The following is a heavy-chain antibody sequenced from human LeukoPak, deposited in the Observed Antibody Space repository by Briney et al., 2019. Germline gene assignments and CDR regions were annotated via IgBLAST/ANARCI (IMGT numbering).Heavy chain of an antibody. J-gene: IGHJ6*03. CDR2: IHYSGST. Sequence: SETLSLTCTVSGGSMNTYYWTWIRQPPGKGLEWIGHIHYSGSTDYNPSLKSRVTISVDTSKNQFSLRLGSVTAADTAVYYCARFGARRLVRGYYYYMDVWGKGTTVTVSS. D-gene: IGHD2-8*02. CDR3: ARFGARRLVRGYYYYMDV. CDR1: GGSMNTYY. V-gene: IGHV4-59*01.